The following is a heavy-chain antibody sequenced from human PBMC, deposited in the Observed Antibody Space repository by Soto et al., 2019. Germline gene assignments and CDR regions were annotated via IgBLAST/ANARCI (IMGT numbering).Heavy chain of an antibody. V-gene: IGHV1-46*03. CDR3: TREIAVAGTLDY. CDR1: GYTFTSYY. CDR2: INPSGGST. D-gene: IGHD6-19*01. Sequence: GASVKVSCKASGYTFTSYYIHWVRQAPGQGLEWMGVINPSGGSTGYAQKFQGRVTMTRDTSMSTVYMDVSSLQSEDTAVYYCTREIAVAGTLDYWGQGTLVTVSS. J-gene: IGHJ4*02.